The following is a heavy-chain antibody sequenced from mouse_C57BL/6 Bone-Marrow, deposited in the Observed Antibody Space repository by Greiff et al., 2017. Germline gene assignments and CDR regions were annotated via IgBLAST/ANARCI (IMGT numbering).Heavy chain of an antibody. Sequence: EVQGVESGEGLVKPGGSLKLSCAASGFTFSSYAMSWVRQTPEKRLEWVAYISSGGDYIYYADTVKGRFTIPRDNARNTLYLQMSSLKSEDTDRYYCTRDGNTAVGPNYAMDYWGQGTSVTVSS. CDR2: ISSGGDYI. D-gene: IGHD6-1*01. CDR3: TRDGNTAVGPNYAMDY. V-gene: IGHV5-9-1*02. J-gene: IGHJ4*01. CDR1: GFTFSSYA.